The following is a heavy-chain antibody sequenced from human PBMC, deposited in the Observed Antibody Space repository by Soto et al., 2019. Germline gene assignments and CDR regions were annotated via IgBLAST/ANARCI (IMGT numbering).Heavy chain of an antibody. V-gene: IGHV3-11*06. CDR2: ISSSSSYT. CDR3: ARDRPRYYDSSGYYDAFDI. CDR1: GFTFSDYY. D-gene: IGHD3-22*01. Sequence: GGSLRLSCAASGFTFSDYYMSWIRQAPGKGLEWVSYISSSSSYTNYADSVKGRFTISRDNAKNSLYLQMNSLRAEDTAVYYCARDRPRYYDSSGYYDAFDIWGQGTMVTVSS. J-gene: IGHJ3*02.